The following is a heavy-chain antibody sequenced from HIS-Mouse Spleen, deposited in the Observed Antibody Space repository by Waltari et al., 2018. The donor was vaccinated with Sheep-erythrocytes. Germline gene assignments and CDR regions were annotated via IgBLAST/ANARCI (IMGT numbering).Heavy chain of an antibody. Sequence: QVQLQESGPGLVKPSETLSLTCTVSGYSISSGYYWGWIQQPPGKGLGWIGSIYHSGSTYYNPALKGRVTRSVDTSKNQFSLKLSSVTAADTAVYYCARDLGYDILTGYYSDAFDIWGQGTMVTVSS. CDR3: ARDLGYDILTGYYSDAFDI. CDR1: GYSISSGYY. V-gene: IGHV4-38-2*02. J-gene: IGHJ3*02. D-gene: IGHD3-9*01. CDR2: IYHSGST.